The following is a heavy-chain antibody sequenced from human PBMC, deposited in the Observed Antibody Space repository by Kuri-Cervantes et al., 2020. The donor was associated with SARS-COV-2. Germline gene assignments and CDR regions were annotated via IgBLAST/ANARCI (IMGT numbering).Heavy chain of an antibody. CDR3: ARGRFRDY. CDR2: IKSKTDGGTT. CDR1: GFTFSNAW. D-gene: IGHD2-21*01. V-gene: IGHV3-15*01. Sequence: GGSLRLSCAASGFTFSNAWMSWVRQAPGKGLEWVGRIKSKTDGGTTDYAAPVKGRFTISRDNAKNSLYLQMNSLRAEDTAVYYCARGRFRDYWGQGTLVTVSS. J-gene: IGHJ4*02.